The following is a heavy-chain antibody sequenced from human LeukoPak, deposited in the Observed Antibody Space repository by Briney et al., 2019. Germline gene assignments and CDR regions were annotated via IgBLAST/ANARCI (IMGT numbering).Heavy chain of an antibody. CDR3: AKGIAVAVD. D-gene: IGHD6-19*01. CDR1: GFTFSSYG. J-gene: IGHJ4*02. V-gene: IGHV3-30*18. CDR2: ISYDGSNK. Sequence: GGSLRLSCAASGFTFSSYGMHWVRQAPGKGLEWVAVISYDGSNKYYADSVKGRFTISRDNSKNTLYLQMNSLRAEDTAVYYCAKGIAVAVDWGQGTLVTVSS.